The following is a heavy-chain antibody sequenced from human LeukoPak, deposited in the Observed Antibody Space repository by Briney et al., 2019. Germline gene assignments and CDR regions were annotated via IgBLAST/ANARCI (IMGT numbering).Heavy chain of an antibody. Sequence: GESLKISCKGSGYSITNYWIGWVRQLPGKGLEWMGIIYPGDSDTRYSPSFQGQATISADKSISTAYLQWSSLKASDTAMYYCAITMRYCTSTSCSNPFDYWGQGTLVTVSS. CDR3: AITMRYCTSTSCSNPFDY. V-gene: IGHV5-51*01. D-gene: IGHD2-2*01. CDR1: GYSITNYW. CDR2: IYPGDSDT. J-gene: IGHJ4*02.